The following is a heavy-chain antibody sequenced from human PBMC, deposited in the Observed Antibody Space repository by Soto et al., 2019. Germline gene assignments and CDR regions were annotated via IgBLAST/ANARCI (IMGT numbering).Heavy chain of an antibody. CDR3: VRDSSDIVVVPAAIEGVRAP. D-gene: IGHD2-2*02. CDR1: GFTFSGYY. CDR2: ISSDTSST. V-gene: IGHV3-11*06. J-gene: IGHJ5*02. Sequence: GGSLRLSCAASGFTFSGYYMSWIRQAPGKGLEWISYISSDTSSTRYADSVKGRFTISRDNAKNSLYLQMNGLRAEDTAVYYCVRDSSDIVVVPAAIEGVRAPWGQGTLVTVSS.